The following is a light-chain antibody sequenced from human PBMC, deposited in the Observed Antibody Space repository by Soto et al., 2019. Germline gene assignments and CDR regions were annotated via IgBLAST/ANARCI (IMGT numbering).Light chain of an antibody. V-gene: IGLV2-14*03. CDR1: SSDVGGYNY. CDR3: CSYTSSSTPWV. CDR2: DVS. J-gene: IGLJ1*01. Sequence: QSALTQPASVSGSPGQSITISCHGTSSDVGGYNYVSWYQQHPGKAPKLMIYDVSDRPSGVSNRFSASKSGNTASLTISGLQAEDEADYYCCSYTSSSTPWVFGTGTKVTVL.